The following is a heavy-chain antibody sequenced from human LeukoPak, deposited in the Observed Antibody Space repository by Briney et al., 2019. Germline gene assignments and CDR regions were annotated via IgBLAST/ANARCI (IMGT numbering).Heavy chain of an antibody. Sequence: GGSLRLSCAASGLTFSSYWMSWVRQAPGKGLEWVANIKQDGSEKYYVDSVKGRFTISRDNAKNSLYLQMNSLRAEDTAVYYCARERYFDWLLSSCAFDIWGQGTMVTVSS. CDR2: IKQDGSEK. CDR3: ARERYFDWLLSSCAFDI. J-gene: IGHJ3*02. V-gene: IGHV3-7*03. D-gene: IGHD3-9*01. CDR1: GLTFSSYW.